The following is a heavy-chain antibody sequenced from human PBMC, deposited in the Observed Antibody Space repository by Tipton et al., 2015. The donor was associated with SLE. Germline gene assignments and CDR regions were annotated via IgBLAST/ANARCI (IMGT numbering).Heavy chain of an antibody. J-gene: IGHJ2*01. CDR2: INYSGST. CDR1: GGSFSGYH. D-gene: IGHD6-19*01. Sequence: TLSLTCTIYGGSFSGYHWSWIRQAPGKGLQWIGEINYSGSTNYNPSLKSRVTISIGTSKNQLSLKLSSVTAADTAVYYCARHGLRNVADHWYFDLWGRGTLVTVSS. V-gene: IGHV4-34*01. CDR3: ARHGLRNVADHWYFDL.